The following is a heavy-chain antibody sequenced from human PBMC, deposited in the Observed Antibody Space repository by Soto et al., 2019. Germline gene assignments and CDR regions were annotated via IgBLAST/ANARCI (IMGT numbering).Heavy chain of an antibody. J-gene: IGHJ4*02. CDR2: IKQDGSEK. V-gene: IGHV3-7*01. Sequence: LRLSCAVSGFTFSSYWMSWVRQAPCKVLDLVANIKQDGSEKYYVDSMNGRFTISRDNAKNSLYLQMNSLRAEDTAVYYCARDESYDILTGYYTPQRFDYWGQGSLVTVSS. D-gene: IGHD3-9*01. CDR3: ARDESYDILTGYYTPQRFDY. CDR1: GFTFSSYW.